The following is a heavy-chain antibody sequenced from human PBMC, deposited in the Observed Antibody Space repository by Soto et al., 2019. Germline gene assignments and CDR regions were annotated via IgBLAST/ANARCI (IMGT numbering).Heavy chain of an antibody. D-gene: IGHD6-6*01. CDR3: ARPAGRLANWFDP. Sequence: QVQLVQSGVEVKKPGASVKVSCKASGYTFTXXRXXXXXXXXXXGLEWMGIINPIGGSTNYAPNFQGRVTLTRDSFTSTVYMELSNLRSEDTAVYYCARPAGRLANWFDPWGQGTLVTVSS. J-gene: IGHJ5*02. CDR1: GYTFTXXR. CDR2: INPIGGST. V-gene: IGHV1-46*01.